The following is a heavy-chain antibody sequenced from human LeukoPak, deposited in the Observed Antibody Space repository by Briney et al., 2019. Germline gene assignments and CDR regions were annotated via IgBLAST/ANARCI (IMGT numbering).Heavy chain of an antibody. D-gene: IGHD6-19*01. Sequence: GGSLRLSCTASGFTFNNYAMTWVRQAPGKGLEWVAVIRYDGNNKYYADSVKGRFTISRDNSKNMLYLQMNSLGTEDTAVYYCAKDRWGAVASFDYWGQGTLVTVSS. V-gene: IGHV3-30*02. CDR1: GFTFNNYA. CDR2: IRYDGNNK. J-gene: IGHJ4*02. CDR3: AKDRWGAVASFDY.